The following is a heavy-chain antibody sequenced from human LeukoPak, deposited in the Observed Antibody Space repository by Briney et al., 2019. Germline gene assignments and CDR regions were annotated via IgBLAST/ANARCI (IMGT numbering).Heavy chain of an antibody. Sequence: PGRSLRLSCAASGFAMHWVRQAPGKGLEWVSGISWNSGSIAYADSVKGRFTISRDNAKNSLYLQMNSLRAEDTAVYYCARDPYYDFWSGYYQGRPYNWFDPWGQGTLVTVSS. CDR2: ISWNSGSI. CDR1: GFA. CDR3: ARDPYYDFWSGYYQGRPYNWFDP. D-gene: IGHD3-3*01. V-gene: IGHV3-9*01. J-gene: IGHJ5*02.